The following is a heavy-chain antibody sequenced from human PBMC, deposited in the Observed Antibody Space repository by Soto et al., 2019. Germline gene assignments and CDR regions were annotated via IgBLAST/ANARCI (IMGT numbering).Heavy chain of an antibody. V-gene: IGHV3-9*01. Sequence: EVQLVESGGGLVQPGRSLRLSCAASGFTFEDYAIHWVRQAPGKGLEWVSGISWNSGTISYADSVKGRFTISRDNAKNCLYLKMNSLRLEDTALYYCAKADRYDFWSGVWFDRWGQGTLVTVSS. D-gene: IGHD3-3*01. CDR3: AKADRYDFWSGVWFDR. J-gene: IGHJ5*02. CDR2: ISWNSGTI. CDR1: GFTFEDYA.